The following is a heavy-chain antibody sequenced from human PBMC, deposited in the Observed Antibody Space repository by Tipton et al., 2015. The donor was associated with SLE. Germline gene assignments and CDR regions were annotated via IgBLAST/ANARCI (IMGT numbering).Heavy chain of an antibody. J-gene: IGHJ4*02. V-gene: IGHV4-30-2*01. CDR2: IYHSGST. Sequence: LRLSCTVSGGSISSYSWSWIRQPPGKGLEWIGYIYHSGSTYYNPSLKSRVTISVDRSKNQFSLKLSSVTAADTAVYYCASDNYAFDYWGQGTLVTVSS. CDR3: ASDNYAFDY. D-gene: IGHD4-11*01. CDR1: GGSISSYS.